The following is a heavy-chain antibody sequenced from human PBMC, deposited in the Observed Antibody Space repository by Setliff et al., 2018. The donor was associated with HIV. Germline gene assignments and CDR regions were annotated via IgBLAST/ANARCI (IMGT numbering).Heavy chain of an antibody. CDR3: TRGLGVRRLPLGF. J-gene: IGHJ4*02. CDR2: INYDGDA. Sequence: SETLSLTCAVYGGSFPAYYWNWIRQPPGKGLEWIGEINYDGDATYNPSLKSRVNIFIDTSKNQFSLKLSSVTAADTAVYYCTRGLGVRRLPLGFWGQGILVTVSS. V-gene: IGHV4-34*01. CDR1: GGSFPAYY. D-gene: IGHD2-15*01.